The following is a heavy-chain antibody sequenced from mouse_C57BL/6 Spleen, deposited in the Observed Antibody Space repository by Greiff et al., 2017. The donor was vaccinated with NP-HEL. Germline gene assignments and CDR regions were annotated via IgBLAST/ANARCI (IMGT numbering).Heavy chain of an antibody. CDR1: GFTFSDYG. Sequence: EVKLMESGGGLVKPGGSLKLSCAASGFTFSDYGMHWVRQAPEKGLEWVAYISSGSSTIYYADTVKGRFTISRDNAKNTLFLQMTSLRSEDTAMYYCARADYDGDRFAYWGQGTLVTVSA. CDR2: ISSGSSTI. D-gene: IGHD2-4*01. V-gene: IGHV5-17*01. J-gene: IGHJ3*01. CDR3: ARADYDGDRFAY.